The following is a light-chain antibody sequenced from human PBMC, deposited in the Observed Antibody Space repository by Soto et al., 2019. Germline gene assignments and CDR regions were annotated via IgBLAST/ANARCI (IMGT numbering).Light chain of an antibody. V-gene: IGLV1-36*01. CDR2: YND. Sequence: QSVLTQPPSVSEAPRQRVTISCSGSSSNIGDNAVNWYQQFPGKAPKLLIYYNDQLPSGVSDRFSAYKSGTSASLVISGLRSEDEADYYCASWDDRLNGYVFGSGTKLTVL. CDR3: ASWDDRLNGYV. CDR1: SSNIGDNA. J-gene: IGLJ1*01.